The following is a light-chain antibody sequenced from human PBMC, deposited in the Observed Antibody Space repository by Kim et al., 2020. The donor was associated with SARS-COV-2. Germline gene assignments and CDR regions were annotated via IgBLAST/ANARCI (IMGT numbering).Light chain of an antibody. J-gene: IGLJ2*01. CDR1: SSDVGGYNY. Sequence: LTQPRSASGSPGQSVTISCTGTSSDVGGYNYVSWYQQHPGKAPKLMIYDVSKRPSGVPDRFSGSKSGNTASLTISGLQAEDEADYYCCSYAGSYTFVVFGGGTQLTVL. CDR3: CSYAGSYTFVV. V-gene: IGLV2-11*01. CDR2: DVS.